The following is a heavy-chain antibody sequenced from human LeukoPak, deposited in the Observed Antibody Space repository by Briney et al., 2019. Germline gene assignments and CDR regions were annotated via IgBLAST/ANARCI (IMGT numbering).Heavy chain of an antibody. CDR3: ARGRNQWLVPDDYLQE. V-gene: IGHV1-18*01. Sequence: ASVKVSCKASGYTFTNYGVHWVRQTPGQGLEWMGWISAYSGDTEYAQQFQGRVSMTTDSSTDTVYIEVRDLRSDDTAIYYCARGRNQWLVPDDYLQEWGQGTLVTVSS. CDR2: ISAYSGDT. J-gene: IGHJ1*01. D-gene: IGHD6-19*01. CDR1: GYTFTNYG.